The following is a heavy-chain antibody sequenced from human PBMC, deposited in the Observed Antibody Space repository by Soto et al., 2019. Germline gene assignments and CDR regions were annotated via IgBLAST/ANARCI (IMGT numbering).Heavy chain of an antibody. D-gene: IGHD2-21*01. V-gene: IGHV1-46*03. CDR1: GYSFASHY. Sequence: ASVKVSCTASGYSFASHYRRWVRRAPGQGLEWMGIINPRGGSASYAQKFQGRITMTRDTSTSTVHMELSSLRSEDTASYFCTRVTIAGARNGFDIWGQGTMVTVSS. CDR3: TRVTIAGARNGFDI. J-gene: IGHJ3*02. CDR2: INPRGGSA.